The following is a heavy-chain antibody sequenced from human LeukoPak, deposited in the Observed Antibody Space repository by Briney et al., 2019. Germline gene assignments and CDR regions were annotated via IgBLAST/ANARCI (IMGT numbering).Heavy chain of an antibody. V-gene: IGHV3-15*04. D-gene: IGHD3-10*01. CDR3: TTYGSGRKFDY. J-gene: IGHJ4*02. CDR1: GGSISNKY. Sequence: ETLSLTCTVSGGSISNKYWSWIRQPPGKGLEWVGRIESKTDGGTTDYAAPVKGRFTISRDDSTNTLYLQMNSLKSEDTAVYYCTTYGSGRKFDYWGQGILVTVSS. CDR2: IESKTDGGTT.